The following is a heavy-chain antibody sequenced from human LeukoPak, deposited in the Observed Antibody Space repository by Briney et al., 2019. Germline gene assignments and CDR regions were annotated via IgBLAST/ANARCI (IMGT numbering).Heavy chain of an antibody. J-gene: IGHJ4*02. Sequence: GGSLRLSCAASGFTFSGSAMHWVRQASGKGLEWVGRIRSKANSYATAYAALVKGRFTISRDDSKNTAYLQMNSLKTEDTAVYYCTSVTSRGITGTAGGGDYWGQGTLVTVSS. CDR1: GFTFSGSA. CDR3: TSVTSRGITGTAGGGDY. CDR2: IRSKANSYAT. V-gene: IGHV3-73*01. D-gene: IGHD1-7*01.